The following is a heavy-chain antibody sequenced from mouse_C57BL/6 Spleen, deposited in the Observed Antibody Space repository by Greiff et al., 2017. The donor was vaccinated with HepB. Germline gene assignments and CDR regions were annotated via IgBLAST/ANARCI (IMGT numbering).Heavy chain of an antibody. CDR1: GYTFTSYW. CDR3: ATTYDGYYRFAY. J-gene: IGHJ3*01. Sequence: QVQLKQPGAELVRPGSSVKLSCKASGYTFTSYWMDWVKQRPGQGLEWIGNIYPYDSETHYNQKFKDKATLTVDKSSSTAYMQLSSLTSEDSAVYYCATTYDGYYRFAYWGQGTLVTVSA. D-gene: IGHD2-3*01. V-gene: IGHV1-61*01. CDR2: IYPYDSET.